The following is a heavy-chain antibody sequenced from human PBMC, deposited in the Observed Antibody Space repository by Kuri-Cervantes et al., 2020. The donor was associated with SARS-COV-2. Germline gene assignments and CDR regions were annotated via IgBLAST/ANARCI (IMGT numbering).Heavy chain of an antibody. J-gene: IGHJ5*02. V-gene: IGHV3-30*03. CDR3: ARDRNDGWFDP. D-gene: IGHD1-1*01. Sequence: GESLKISCAASRFTFRNYGVHWVRQAPGKGLEWVALISYDETYKYYADSVEGRFTISRDNSENTLYLQMNSLRAEDTAVYYCARDRNDGWFDPWGQGTLVTVSS. CDR2: ISYDETYK. CDR1: RFTFRNYG.